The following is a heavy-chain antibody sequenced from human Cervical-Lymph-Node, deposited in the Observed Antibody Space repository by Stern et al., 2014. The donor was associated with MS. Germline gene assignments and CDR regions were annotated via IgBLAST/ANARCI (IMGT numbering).Heavy chain of an antibody. J-gene: IGHJ4*02. CDR2: IYPGDSDT. CDR1: GYSFTANW. Sequence: EVQLVESGAEVKKPGESLKISCKGSGYSFTANWIDWVRQMPGKGLEWMGFIYPGDSDTGYSPSFQGQFTIAADKSISTAYLQWSSLKASDTAMYYCARDYGDYAFDYWGQGTLVTVSS. CDR3: ARDYGDYAFDY. V-gene: IGHV5-51*01. D-gene: IGHD4-17*01.